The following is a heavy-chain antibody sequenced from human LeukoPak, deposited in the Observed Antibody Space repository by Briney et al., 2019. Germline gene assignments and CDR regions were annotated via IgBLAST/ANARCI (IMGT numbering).Heavy chain of an antibody. CDR2: IYYSGST. Sequence: PSETLSLTCTVAGGSISSYYWSWIRQPPGKGREWIGYIYYSGSTNYNASLQSRVTISVDTSKNQFSLKLSSVTAADTAVYYCARVEGVPAAMRNYYYYYAMDVWGQGTTVTVSS. V-gene: IGHV4-59*01. J-gene: IGHJ6*02. D-gene: IGHD2-2*01. CDR1: GGSISSYY. CDR3: ARVEGVPAAMRNYYYYYAMDV.